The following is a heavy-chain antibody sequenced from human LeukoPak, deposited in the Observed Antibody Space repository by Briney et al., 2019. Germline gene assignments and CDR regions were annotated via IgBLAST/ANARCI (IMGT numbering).Heavy chain of an antibody. D-gene: IGHD4-23*01. CDR1: GGTFSSYA. CDR3: ARDAGGNSHY. Sequence: ASLKVSCKASGGTFSSYAISWVRQAPGQGLEWMGRIIPIFGTANYAQKFQGRVTITTDESTSTAYMELSSLRSEDTAVYYCARDAGGNSHYWGQGTLVTVSS. V-gene: IGHV1-69*05. J-gene: IGHJ4*02. CDR2: IIPIFGTA.